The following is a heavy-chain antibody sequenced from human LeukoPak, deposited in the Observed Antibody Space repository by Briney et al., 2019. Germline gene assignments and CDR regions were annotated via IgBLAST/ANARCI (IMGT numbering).Heavy chain of an antibody. CDR2: IIPIFGIA. D-gene: IGHD3-22*01. CDR1: GGTFSSYA. Sequence: SVKVSCKASGGTFSSYAISWVRQAPGQGLEWMGRIIPIFGIANYAQKFQGRVTITADKSTSTAYMELSSLRSEDTAVYYCASGYYYDSSGYYHGDYFDYWGQGTLVTVSS. CDR3: ASGYYYDSSGYYHGDYFDY. V-gene: IGHV1-69*04. J-gene: IGHJ4*02.